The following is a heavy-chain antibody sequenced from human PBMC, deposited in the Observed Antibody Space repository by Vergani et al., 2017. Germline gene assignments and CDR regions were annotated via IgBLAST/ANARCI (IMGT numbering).Heavy chain of an antibody. CDR1: GYTFTGHY. J-gene: IGHJ4*02. CDR2: ISAYNGNT. V-gene: IGHV1-2*02. Sequence: QVQLVQSGAEVKKPGASVKVSCKASGYTFTGHYMHWVRQAPGQGLEWMGWISAYNGNTNYAQKFQGRVTMTRDTSTGTVYMELSSLRSEDTAVYYCARDLATLDYWGQGTLVTVSS. CDR3: ARDLATLDY.